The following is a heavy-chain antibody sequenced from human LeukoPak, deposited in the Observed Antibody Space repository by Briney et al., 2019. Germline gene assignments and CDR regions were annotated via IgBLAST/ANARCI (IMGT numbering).Heavy chain of an antibody. D-gene: IGHD3-10*01. CDR3: ASILLWFVYDY. J-gene: IGHJ4*02. Sequence: GGSLRLSCAASGFTFSSYWMSWVRQAPGKGLEWVANIKQDGSEKYYVDSVKGRFTISRDNAKNSLYLQMISLRAEDTAVYYCASILLWFVYDYWGQGALVTVSS. CDR1: GFTFSSYW. CDR2: IKQDGSEK. V-gene: IGHV3-7*03.